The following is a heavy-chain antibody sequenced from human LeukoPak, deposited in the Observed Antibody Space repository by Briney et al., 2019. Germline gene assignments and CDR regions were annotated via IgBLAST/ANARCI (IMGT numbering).Heavy chain of an antibody. D-gene: IGHD2-2*01. V-gene: IGHV1-8*01. Sequence: ASVKVSCKASGYTFTSYDINWVRQATGQGLEWMGWMNPNSGNTGYAQKFQGRVTMTRNTSISTAYMELSSLRSEDTAVYYCARCRRCCSSTSCQYYFDYWGQGTLVTVSS. CDR2: MNPNSGNT. J-gene: IGHJ4*02. CDR1: GYTFTSYD. CDR3: ARCRRCCSSTSCQYYFDY.